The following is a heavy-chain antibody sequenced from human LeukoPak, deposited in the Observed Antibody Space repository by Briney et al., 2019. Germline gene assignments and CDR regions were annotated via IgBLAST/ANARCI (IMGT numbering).Heavy chain of an antibody. V-gene: IGHV4-59*12. D-gene: IGHD3-22*01. CDR2: IYYSGST. J-gene: IGHJ3*02. CDR1: GGSISSYY. CDR3: ARDPSSWGSGYYFDAFDI. Sequence: SETLSLTCTVSGGSISSYYWSWIRQPPGKGLEWIGYIYYSGSTNYNPSLKSRVTMSVDTSKNQFSLKLSSVTAADTAVYYCARDPSSWGSGYYFDAFDIWGQGTMVTVSS.